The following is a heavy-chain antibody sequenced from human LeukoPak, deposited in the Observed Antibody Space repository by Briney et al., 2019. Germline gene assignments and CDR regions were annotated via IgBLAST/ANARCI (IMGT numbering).Heavy chain of an antibody. CDR3: ARGGGDIVGFYDY. CDR2: ISYDGSNK. CDR1: GFTFSSYA. V-gene: IGHV3-30-3*01. D-gene: IGHD2-15*01. Sequence: GGSLRLSCAASGFTFSSYAMHWVRQAPGKGLEWVAVISYDGSNKYYADSVKGRFTISRDNSENTLYLQMNSLRAEDTAVYYCARGGGDIVGFYDYWGQGTLVTVSS. J-gene: IGHJ4*02.